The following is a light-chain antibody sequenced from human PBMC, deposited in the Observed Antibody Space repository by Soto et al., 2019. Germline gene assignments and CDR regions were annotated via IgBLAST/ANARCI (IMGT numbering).Light chain of an antibody. Sequence: QSALTQPPSASGSPGQSVTISCTGTSSDVGGYNYVSWYQQNPGKAPKLMIYEVSKRPSGVPDRFSGSKSGNTASLTVSGLQAEDEADNYCSSYAGSNNYVFGTGTKVTVL. V-gene: IGLV2-8*01. CDR3: SSYAGSNNYV. CDR2: EVS. CDR1: SSDVGGYNY. J-gene: IGLJ1*01.